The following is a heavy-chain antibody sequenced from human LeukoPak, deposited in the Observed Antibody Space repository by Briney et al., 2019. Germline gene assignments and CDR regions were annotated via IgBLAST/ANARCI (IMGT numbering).Heavy chain of an antibody. Sequence: PSETLSLTCAVYGGSFSGYYWNWIRQPAGQGLEWIGRIYTSGSTNYNPSLKSRVTMSVDTSKNQFSLKLRSVTAADTAVYYCARSDYGDYDLLTWFDPWGQGTLVTVSS. D-gene: IGHD4-17*01. CDR1: GGSFSGYY. CDR3: ARSDYGDYDLLTWFDP. V-gene: IGHV4-59*10. CDR2: IYTSGST. J-gene: IGHJ5*02.